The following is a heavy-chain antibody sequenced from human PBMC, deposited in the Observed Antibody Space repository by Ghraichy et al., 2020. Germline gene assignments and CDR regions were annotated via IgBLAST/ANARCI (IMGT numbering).Heavy chain of an antibody. Sequence: GGSLRLSCAASGFNFTSSWMNWVRQAPGKELEWVAGIKPDGSENYHVDSVTGRFTISRDNARNSLYLQMNSLRAKDTAFYYCTRDRAFKCFDYWGQGTLVTGSS. CDR3: TRDRAFKCFDY. CDR1: GFNFTSSW. D-gene: IGHD3-10*01. CDR2: IKPDGSEN. V-gene: IGHV3-7*03. J-gene: IGHJ4*02.